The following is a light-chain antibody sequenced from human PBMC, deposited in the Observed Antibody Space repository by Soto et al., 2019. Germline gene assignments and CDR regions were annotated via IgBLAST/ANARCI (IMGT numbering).Light chain of an antibody. Sequence: QSALTQPASVSGSLGQSITISCSGTSSDVGGYNYVSWYQQYPGKAPKLMIYDVSNRPSGVSNRFSGSKSGNTASLTISGLKAEDEADYYCSSYTSSSTRVFGGGTKLTVL. V-gene: IGLV2-14*01. CDR1: SSDVGGYNY. J-gene: IGLJ2*01. CDR3: SSYTSSSTRV. CDR2: DVS.